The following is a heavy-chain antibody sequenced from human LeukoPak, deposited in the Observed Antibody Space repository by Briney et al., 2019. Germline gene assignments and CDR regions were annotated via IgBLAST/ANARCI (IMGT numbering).Heavy chain of an antibody. D-gene: IGHD3-22*01. CDR3: ARAEVYDSSGYYYVRAFDI. CDR2: INPNSGGT. J-gene: IGHJ3*02. Sequence: GASVKVSCKASGYTFTSYYMHWVRQAPGQGLEWMGRINPNSGGTNYAQKFQGRVTMTRDTSISTAYMELSRLRSDDTAVYYCARAEVYDSSGYYYVRAFDIWGQGTMVTVSS. CDR1: GYTFTSYY. V-gene: IGHV1-2*06.